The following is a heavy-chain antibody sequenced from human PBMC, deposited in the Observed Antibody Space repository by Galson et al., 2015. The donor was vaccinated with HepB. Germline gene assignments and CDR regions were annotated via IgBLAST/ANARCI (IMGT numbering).Heavy chain of an antibody. CDR3: AMLVGATDNLLH. J-gene: IGHJ4*02. V-gene: IGHV1-69*02. CDR1: GGTFSSYT. CDR2: IIPILGIA. D-gene: IGHD1-26*01. Sequence: VKVSCKASGGTFSSYTISWVRQAPGQGLEWMGRIIPILGIANYAQKFQGRVTITADKSTSTAYMELSSLRSEDTAVYYCAMLVGATDNLLHWGQGTLVTVSS.